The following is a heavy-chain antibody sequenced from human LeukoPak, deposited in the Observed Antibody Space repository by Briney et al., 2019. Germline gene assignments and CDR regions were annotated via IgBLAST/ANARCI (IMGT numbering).Heavy chain of an antibody. Sequence: ASVKVSCKASGYTFTGYYMHWVRQAPGQGLEWMGWINPSGGSTSYAQKFQGRVTMTRDTSTSTVYMELSSLRSEDTAVYYCARSGPRNWFDPWGQGTLVTVSS. V-gene: IGHV1-46*01. D-gene: IGHD1-14*01. CDR1: GYTFTGYY. CDR3: ARSGPRNWFDP. J-gene: IGHJ5*02. CDR2: INPSGGST.